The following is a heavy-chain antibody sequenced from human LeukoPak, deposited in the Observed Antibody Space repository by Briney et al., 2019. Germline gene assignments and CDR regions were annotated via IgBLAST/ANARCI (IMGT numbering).Heavy chain of an antibody. D-gene: IGHD3-10*01. CDR3: ARAQYGSGYFYGY. J-gene: IGHJ4*02. Sequence: EASVTVSCRASGGTFSSYDISWVRQAPGQGLEWMGWINPNSGGTNYAQKFQGWVTMTRDTSISTAYMELSRLRSDDTAVYYCARAQYGSGYFYGYWGQGTLVTVSS. CDR2: INPNSGGT. CDR1: GGTFSSYD. V-gene: IGHV1-2*04.